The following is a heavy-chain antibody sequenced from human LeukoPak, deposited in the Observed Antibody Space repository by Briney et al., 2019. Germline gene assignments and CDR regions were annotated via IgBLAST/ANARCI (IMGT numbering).Heavy chain of an antibody. CDR3: ARFTRGGSSGSYGFDY. J-gene: IGHJ4*02. CDR1: GYTFTGYY. V-gene: IGHV1-2*02. Sequence: GASVRVSCTASGYTFTGYYMHWVRQAPGQGLEWMGWINPNSGGTNYAQKFQGRVTMTRDTSISTAYMELSRLRSDDTAVYYCARFTRGGSSGSYGFDYWGQGTLVTVSS. D-gene: IGHD1-26*01. CDR2: INPNSGGT.